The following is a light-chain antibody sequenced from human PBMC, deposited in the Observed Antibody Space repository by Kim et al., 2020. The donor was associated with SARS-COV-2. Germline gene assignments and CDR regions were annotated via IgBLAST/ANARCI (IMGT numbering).Light chain of an antibody. Sequence: QSALTQPASVSGSPGQSITISCSGTTSDIGSYNYVSWYQQHPGKAPKLMIYDVSERPSGVSVRFSGSKSGNTASMTISGLQAEDEADYYCNSFTSGNTRVFGTGTKLTVL. V-gene: IGLV2-14*01. CDR2: DVS. J-gene: IGLJ1*01. CDR3: NSFTSGNTRV. CDR1: TSDIGSYNY.